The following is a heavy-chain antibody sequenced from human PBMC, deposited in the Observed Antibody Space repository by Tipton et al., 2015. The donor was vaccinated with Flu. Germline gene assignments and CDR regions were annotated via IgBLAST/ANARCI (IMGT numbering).Heavy chain of an antibody. CDR2: IIPIFGTA. V-gene: IGHV1-69*01. CDR3: ATGYSYGYATEASFDS. D-gene: IGHD5-18*01. J-gene: IGHJ4*02. Sequence: QLVQSGAEVKKPGSSVKLSCKASGGTFSSYALIWVRQAPGQGLEWMGGIIPIFGTANYAQKFQGRVTITADESTTTAYVELSSLRAEDTAVYYCATGYSYGYATEASFDSWGQGTLVTVSS. CDR1: GGTFSSYA.